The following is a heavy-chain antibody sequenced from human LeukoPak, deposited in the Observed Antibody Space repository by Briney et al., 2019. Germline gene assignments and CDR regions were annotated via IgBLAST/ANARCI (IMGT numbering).Heavy chain of an antibody. Sequence: SETLSLTCSVSGGSISGYQWTWIRQAAGKGLEWIGRIYTSGSTDYNPSLKSRVTMSVGTSKNEFSLKLSSVTAADTAVYHCARLSSSSSPEDYWGQGTLVTVSS. CDR2: IYTSGST. CDR3: ARLSSSSSPEDY. J-gene: IGHJ4*02. D-gene: IGHD2-2*01. V-gene: IGHV4-4*07. CDR1: GGSISGYQ.